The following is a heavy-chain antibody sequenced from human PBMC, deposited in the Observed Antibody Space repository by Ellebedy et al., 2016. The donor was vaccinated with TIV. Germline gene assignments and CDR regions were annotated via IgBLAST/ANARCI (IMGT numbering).Heavy chain of an antibody. J-gene: IGHJ4*02. Sequence: MPGGSLRLSCTVSGGSISSSPYHWGWIRQPPGKGLEWIGSISYSGGTYYSPSLKSRVTISVDTSKNHFSLKLSSVTAADTAVYYCAGSVSYMRHWGQGTLVTVSS. D-gene: IGHD3-10*01. CDR1: GGSISSSPYH. CDR2: ISYSGGT. CDR3: AGSVSYMRH. V-gene: IGHV4-39*02.